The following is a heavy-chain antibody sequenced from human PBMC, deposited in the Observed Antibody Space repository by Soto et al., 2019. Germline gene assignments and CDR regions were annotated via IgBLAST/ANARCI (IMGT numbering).Heavy chain of an antibody. V-gene: IGHV4-30-2*01. Sequence: SETLSLTCAVSGGSISSGGYSWSWIRQPPGKGLEWIGYIYHSGSTYYNPSLKSRVTISVDTSKNQFSLKLSSVTAADTAVYYCASVNILTGYYLDQWGQGTLVTVSS. CDR2: IYHSGST. CDR1: GGSISSGGYS. CDR3: ASVNILTGYYLDQ. J-gene: IGHJ4*02. D-gene: IGHD3-9*01.